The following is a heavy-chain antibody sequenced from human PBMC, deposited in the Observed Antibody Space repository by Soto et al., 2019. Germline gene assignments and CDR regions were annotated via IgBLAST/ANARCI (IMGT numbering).Heavy chain of an antibody. CDR1: GFTFSSYA. CDR3: AHTARDYDFWSGYYLSGLDY. CDR2: ISHDGSNK. D-gene: IGHD3-3*01. Sequence: GGSLRLSCAASGFTFSSYAMHWVRQAPGKGLEWVTVISHDGSNKYYADSVKGRFTISRDNSKNTLYSQMNSLRGEDTAVYYCAHTARDYDFWSGYYLSGLDYWGQGTLVTVSS. J-gene: IGHJ4*02. V-gene: IGHV3-30-3*01.